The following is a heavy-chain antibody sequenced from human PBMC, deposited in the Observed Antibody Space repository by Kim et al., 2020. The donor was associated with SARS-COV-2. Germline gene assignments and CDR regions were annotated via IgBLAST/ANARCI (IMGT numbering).Heavy chain of an antibody. J-gene: IGHJ4*02. Sequence: ADTVKGRFTSSRDNAKNTLYLQMNSLRAEDTAVYYCAKSASSMFRGNFDYWGQGTLVTVSS. D-gene: IGHD3-10*01. V-gene: IGHV3-23*01. CDR3: AKSASSMFRGNFDY.